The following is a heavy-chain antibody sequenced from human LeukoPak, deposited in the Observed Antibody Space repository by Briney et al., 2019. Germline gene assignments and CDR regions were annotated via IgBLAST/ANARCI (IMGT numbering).Heavy chain of an antibody. CDR3: ARGFDY. J-gene: IGHJ4*02. Sequence: GGSLRLSCAASGFTFSDYYMSWIRQAPGKGLEWVSYISSGSTIYYADSVKGRFTISRDNAKNSLYLQMNSLRAEDTAVYYCARGFDYWGQGTLVTVSS. CDR2: ISSGSTI. V-gene: IGHV3-11*01. CDR1: GFTFSDYY.